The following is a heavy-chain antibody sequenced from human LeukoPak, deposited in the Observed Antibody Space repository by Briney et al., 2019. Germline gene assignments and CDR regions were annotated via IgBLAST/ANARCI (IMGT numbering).Heavy chain of an antibody. CDR2: ISYDGNYD. CDR1: GFTFGRYG. V-gene: IGHV3-30*18. CDR3: AKSSLMVVPAVRPDALDV. D-gene: IGHD2-2*01. J-gene: IGHJ3*01. Sequence: GGSLRLSCRGTGFTFGRYGMHWVRQAPGKGLEWVAVISYDGNYDYYGDSVRGRFSISRDSSKNTVDLEIKSLRPEDTAVYYCAKSSLMVVPAVRPDALDVWGQGTWVTVSS.